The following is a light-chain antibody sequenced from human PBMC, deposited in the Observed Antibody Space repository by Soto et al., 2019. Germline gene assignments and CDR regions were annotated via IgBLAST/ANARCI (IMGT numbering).Light chain of an antibody. Sequence: DVVVTQSPLSLPVSLGQPASISCRSSQSLVHTDGIAYLNWFHQRPGQSPRRLIYTVSNRDSGVPARFSGSGSGTDFTLKISRVEAEDVGVYYCMHGIHWPITFGQGTRLEIK. CDR3: MHGIHWPIT. J-gene: IGKJ5*01. CDR1: QSLVHTDGIAY. CDR2: TVS. V-gene: IGKV2-30*02.